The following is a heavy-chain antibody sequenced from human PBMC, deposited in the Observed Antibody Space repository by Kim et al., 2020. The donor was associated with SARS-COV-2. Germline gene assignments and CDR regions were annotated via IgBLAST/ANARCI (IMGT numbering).Heavy chain of an antibody. Sequence: GRFTISRDNSKTTLYLQMNSLRAEDTAVYYCARDSMFTSGYYDPFYYYMDVWGKGTTVTVSS. CDR3: ARDSMFTSGYYDPFYYYMDV. V-gene: IGHV3-30*07. J-gene: IGHJ6*03. D-gene: IGHD3-16*01.